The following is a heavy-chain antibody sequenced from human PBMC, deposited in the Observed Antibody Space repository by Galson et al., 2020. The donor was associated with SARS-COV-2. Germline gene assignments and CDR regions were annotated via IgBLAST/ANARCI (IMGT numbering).Heavy chain of an antibody. CDR3: ARNYYGSGNYYKRDYHYAMDV. CDR1: GGSISSSGYY. D-gene: IGHD3-10*01. Sequence: SETLSLTCTVSGGSISSSGYYWSWIRQHPGRGLEWIGFIYYSGSTYYNPSLKSRVTISVDRSVNQFSLRLSSVTAADTAVYFCARNYYGSGNYYKRDYHYAMDVWGQGTTVTVSS. V-gene: IGHV4-31*03. J-gene: IGHJ6*02. CDR2: IYYSGST.